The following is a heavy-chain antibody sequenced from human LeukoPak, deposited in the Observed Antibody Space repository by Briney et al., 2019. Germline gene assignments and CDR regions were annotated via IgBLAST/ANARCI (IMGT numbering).Heavy chain of an antibody. J-gene: IGHJ4*02. CDR3: TRDTSSSWYTNDY. CDR2: IRSKAYGGTT. V-gene: IGHV3-49*04. Sequence: GGSLRLSCTASGFTFGDYAMSWVRQAPGKGLEWVGFIRSKAYGGTTEYAASVKGRFTISRDDSKSIAYLQMNSLKTEDTAVYYCTRDTSSSWYTNDYWGQGTLVTVSS. CDR1: GFTFGDYA. D-gene: IGHD6-13*01.